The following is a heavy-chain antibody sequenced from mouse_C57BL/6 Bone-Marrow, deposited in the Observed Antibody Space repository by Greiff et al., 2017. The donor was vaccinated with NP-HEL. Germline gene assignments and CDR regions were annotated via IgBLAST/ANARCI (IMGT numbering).Heavy chain of an antibody. CDR2: IWSGGST. V-gene: IGHV2-2*01. D-gene: IGHD3-2*02. Sequence: VQLVESGPGLVQPSQSLSITCTVSGFSLTSYGVHWVRQSPGKGLEWLGVIWSGGSTDYHAAFISRLSISKDNSKSQVFLKMNSLQADDTAIYYCARTAQAKAWFAYWGQGTLSLSLQ. J-gene: IGHJ3*01. CDR1: GFSLTSYG. CDR3: ARTAQAKAWFAY.